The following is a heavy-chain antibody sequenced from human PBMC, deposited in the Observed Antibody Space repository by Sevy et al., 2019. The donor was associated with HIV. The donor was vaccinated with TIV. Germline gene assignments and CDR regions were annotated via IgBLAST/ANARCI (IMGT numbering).Heavy chain of an antibody. CDR2: FVPEDGEI. D-gene: IGHD2-2*01. Sequence: ASVKVSCKVPGYTLSEVSMHWVRQAPGKGLEWMGGFVPEDGEIVYAQNFQGRVTVAEDTLTDPAYLEVTNLGSEDTATYFCVIGDTPRLTGSGTRLKDQSLNYFHFWGQGTLVTVSS. V-gene: IGHV1-24*01. CDR1: GYTLSEVS. CDR3: VIGDTPRLTGSGTRLKDQSLNYFHF. J-gene: IGHJ4*02.